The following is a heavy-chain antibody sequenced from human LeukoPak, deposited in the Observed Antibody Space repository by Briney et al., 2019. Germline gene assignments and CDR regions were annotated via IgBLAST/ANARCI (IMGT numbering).Heavy chain of an antibody. Sequence: PGGSLRLSCAASAFTFSSYAMSWVRQAPGKGLEWVSAISGSGGSTYYADSVKGRFTISRDNSKNTLYLQMNSLRAEDTAVYYCAKDHSSGWDERDHWGQGTLVTVSS. CDR3: AKDHSSGWDERDH. CDR1: AFTFSSYA. CDR2: ISGSGGST. D-gene: IGHD6-19*01. J-gene: IGHJ4*02. V-gene: IGHV3-23*01.